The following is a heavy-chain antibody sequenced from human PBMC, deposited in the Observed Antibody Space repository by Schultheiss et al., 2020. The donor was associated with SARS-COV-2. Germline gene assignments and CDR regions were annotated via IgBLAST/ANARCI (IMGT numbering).Heavy chain of an antibody. V-gene: IGHV4-59*01. Sequence: WETLSLTCTVSGGSISSYYWSWIRQPPGKGLEWIGYIYYSGNTNYNPSLKSRVTISVDTSKNQFSLKLSSVTAADTAVYYCARAQYPSLGYCSSTSCYTSHWFDPWGQGTLVTVSS. CDR3: ARAQYPSLGYCSSTSCYTSHWFDP. D-gene: IGHD2-2*02. J-gene: IGHJ5*02. CDR1: GGSISSYY. CDR2: IYYSGNT.